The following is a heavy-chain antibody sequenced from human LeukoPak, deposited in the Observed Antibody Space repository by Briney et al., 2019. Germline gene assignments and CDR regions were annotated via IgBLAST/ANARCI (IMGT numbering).Heavy chain of an antibody. CDR2: IYYSGST. CDR1: GGSISTSNYY. J-gene: IGHJ5*02. V-gene: IGHV4-30-4*08. Sequence: TLSLTCTVSGGSISTSNYYWSWIRQHPGKGLEWIGYIYYSGSTYYNPSLKSRVTISVDTSKNQFSLKLSSVTAADTAVYYCARLRGIAAAANWFDPWGQGTLVTVSS. CDR3: ARLRGIAAAANWFDP. D-gene: IGHD6-13*01.